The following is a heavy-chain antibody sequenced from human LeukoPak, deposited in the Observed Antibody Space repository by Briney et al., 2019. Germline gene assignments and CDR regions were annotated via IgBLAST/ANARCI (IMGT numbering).Heavy chain of an antibody. CDR3: AKDRCSNGIGCYYYYMDV. D-gene: IGHD2-8*01. CDR2: IVGGDGGT. J-gene: IGHJ6*03. V-gene: IGHV3-23*01. CDR1: GFPISTNG. Sequence: GGSLTLSCAASGFPISTNGMSWVRQAPGKGLEWVSGIVGGDGGTYYADSVKGRFIISRDNSKNTLYVQMNSLRAEDTAVYYCAKDRCSNGIGCYYYYMDVWGKGTTVTISS.